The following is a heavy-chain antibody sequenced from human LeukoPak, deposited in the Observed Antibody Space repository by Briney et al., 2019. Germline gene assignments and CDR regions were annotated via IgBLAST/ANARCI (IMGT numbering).Heavy chain of an antibody. J-gene: IGHJ4*02. V-gene: IGHV3-33*01. CDR3: ARDRGYSGYAADY. CDR2: IWYDGSNK. Sequence: PGGSLRLSCAASGFTFSSYGMHWVRQAPGKGLEWVAVIWYDGSNKYYADSVKGRFTISRDNSKNTLYLQMNSLRAEDTAVYYCARDRGYSGYAADYWGQGTLVTVTS. D-gene: IGHD5-12*01. CDR1: GFTFSSYG.